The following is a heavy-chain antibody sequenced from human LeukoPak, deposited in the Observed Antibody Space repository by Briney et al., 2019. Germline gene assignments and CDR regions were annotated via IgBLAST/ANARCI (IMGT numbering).Heavy chain of an antibody. J-gene: IGHJ4*02. Sequence: SQTLSLTCTVSGRSISSGSYYWSWIRQPAGKGLEWIGRIYTSGSTNYNPSLRSRVTISVDTSKYQFSLKLGSVTAADTAVYYCESDRGGWPWGGGNYSFDDWGQGTLVTVSS. V-gene: IGHV4-61*02. CDR3: ESDRGGWPWGGGNYSFDD. CDR1: GRSISSGSYY. D-gene: IGHD6-19*01. CDR2: IYTSGST.